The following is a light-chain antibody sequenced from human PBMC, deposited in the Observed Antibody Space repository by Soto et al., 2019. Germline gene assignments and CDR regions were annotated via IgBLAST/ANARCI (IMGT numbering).Light chain of an antibody. V-gene: IGLV1-40*01. Sequence: QSVLTQPPSVSGAPGQRVTISCTGNSSNIGAGYDVHWYQQLPGTAPKLLIYGNNNRPSGVPDRFSGSKSGTSASLAITGLQAEDEADYYCQSYDSSLGDSHVVFGGGTKVTVL. J-gene: IGLJ2*01. CDR3: QSYDSSLGDSHVV. CDR1: SSNIGAGYD. CDR2: GNN.